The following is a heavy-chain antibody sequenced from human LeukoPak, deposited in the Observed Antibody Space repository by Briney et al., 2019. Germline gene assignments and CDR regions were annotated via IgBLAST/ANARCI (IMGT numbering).Heavy chain of an antibody. V-gene: IGHV4-4*02. D-gene: IGHD6-19*01. CDR2: IYHSGST. Sequence: PSETLSLTCAVSGGSISSSNWWSWVRQPPGKGLEWIGEIYHSGSTNYNPSLKSRVTISVDKSKNQFSLKLSSVTAADTAVYYCARLGSGWTDGRDYWGQGTLVTVSS. CDR1: GGSISSSNW. J-gene: IGHJ4*02. CDR3: ARLGSGWTDGRDY.